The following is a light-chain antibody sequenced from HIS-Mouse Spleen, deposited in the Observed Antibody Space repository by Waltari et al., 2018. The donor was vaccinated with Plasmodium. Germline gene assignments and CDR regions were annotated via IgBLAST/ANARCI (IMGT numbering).Light chain of an antibody. CDR3: QQRSNWPPLT. V-gene: IGKV3-11*01. CDR2: DAS. J-gene: IGKJ4*01. Sequence: EIVLTQSPATLSLSPGERAPLSCRASQSVSSYLAWYQQKPGQAPRRLIYDASNRATSIPARCSGSGSGTDFTLTISSLEPEDVAVYYCQQRSNWPPLTFGGGTKVEIK. CDR1: QSVSSY.